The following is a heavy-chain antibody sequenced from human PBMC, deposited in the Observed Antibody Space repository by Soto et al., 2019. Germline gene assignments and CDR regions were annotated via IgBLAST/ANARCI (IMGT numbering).Heavy chain of an antibody. CDR1: GFTFDDYA. D-gene: IGHD5-12*01. CDR2: ISWNSASI. J-gene: IGHJ4*02. V-gene: IGHV3-9*01. CDR3: AKEGGYSGYDTREYYFDY. Sequence: GGSLRLSCAASGFTFDDYAMHWVRQAPGKGLEWVSGISWNSASIGYADSVKGRFTISRDNAKNSLYLQMNSLRAEDTALYYCAKEGGYSGYDTREYYFDYWGQGTLVTVSS.